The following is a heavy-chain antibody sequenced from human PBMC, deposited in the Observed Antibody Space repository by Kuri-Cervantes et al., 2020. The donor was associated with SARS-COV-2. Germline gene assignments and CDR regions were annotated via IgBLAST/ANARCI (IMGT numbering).Heavy chain of an antibody. CDR1: GSLFSASA. Sequence: GGSLRLSCEVSGSLFSASAINWVRQASGKGLEGVGRVRGKANNYATAYAASVKGRFTISRDDSKNMAYLQMNSLKTEDTAVYYCTTLIDYWGQGALVTVSS. CDR2: VRGKANNYAT. CDR3: TTLIDY. J-gene: IGHJ4*02. V-gene: IGHV3-73*01.